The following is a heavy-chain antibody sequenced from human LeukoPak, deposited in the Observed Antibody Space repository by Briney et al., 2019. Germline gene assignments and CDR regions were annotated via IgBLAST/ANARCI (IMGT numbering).Heavy chain of an antibody. Sequence: GGSLRLSCAVSGFTFSSHWMHWVRQAPGKGLVWVARINTDGSTRNYADSVKGRFTISRDSAKSTLNLQMNSLRAEDTAVYYCAKDGGGVPAALFDYWGQGTLVTVSS. D-gene: IGHD2-2*01. CDR2: INTDGSTR. V-gene: IGHV3-74*01. CDR3: AKDGGGVPAALFDY. J-gene: IGHJ4*02. CDR1: GFTFSSHW.